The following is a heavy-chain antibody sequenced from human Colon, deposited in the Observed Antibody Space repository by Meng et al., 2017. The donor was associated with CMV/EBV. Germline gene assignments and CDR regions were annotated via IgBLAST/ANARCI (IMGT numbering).Heavy chain of an antibody. V-gene: IGHV3-30*02. CDR2: IRFDGSNK. J-gene: IGHJ5*02. CDR3: VKDHLYSNSPLDP. Sequence: GGSLRLSCAASGFAFSSYGIHWVRQAPGKGLEWMAFIRFDGSNKYYADSVKGRFTISRDNSRNTLDLQMDSLRAEDTAIYYCVKDHLYSNSPLDPWGQGTLVTVSS. CDR1: GFAFSSYG. D-gene: IGHD6-6*01.